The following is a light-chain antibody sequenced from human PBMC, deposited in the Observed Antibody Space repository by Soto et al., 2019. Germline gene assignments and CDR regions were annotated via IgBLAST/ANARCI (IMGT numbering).Light chain of an antibody. CDR1: QSVSSSY. Sequence: EIVLTQSPGTLSLSPGERATLSCRASQSVSSSYLAWYQQKPGQAPRLLIYGASSRATGIPDRFSGSGSGTDFTLTISRLVPEDFAVYYCQRYGTSLTFGGGTRLEI. CDR2: GAS. J-gene: IGKJ5*01. CDR3: QRYGTSLT. V-gene: IGKV3-20*01.